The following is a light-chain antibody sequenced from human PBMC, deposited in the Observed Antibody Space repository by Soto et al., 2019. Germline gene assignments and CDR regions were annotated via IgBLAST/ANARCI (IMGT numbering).Light chain of an antibody. J-gene: IGKJ5*01. V-gene: IGKV3-15*01. CDR3: QQLNNYPPIT. CDR1: QNILRN. Sequence: EIVRTQSSDTLSVSPGGRAPPSCRASQNILRNLASYQQQPGQAPRLLVYGASTRATGIPARFSGSGSGTDFTLTISSLQPEDFATYYCQQLNNYPPITFGPGTRLEIK. CDR2: GAS.